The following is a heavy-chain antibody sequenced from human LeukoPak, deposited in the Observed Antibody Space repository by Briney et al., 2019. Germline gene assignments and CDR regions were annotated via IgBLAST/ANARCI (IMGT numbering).Heavy chain of an antibody. V-gene: IGHV3-30*02. Sequence: PGGSLRLSCAASGFTFRNYYMHWVRQAPGKGLEWVAFIRYDGSNKNYPDSVKGRFTISRDDSKNTLNLQMNSLRAEDTAVYYCVKGQGAAYYYYYMDVWGKGTTVIVSS. CDR2: IRYDGSNK. D-gene: IGHD1-26*01. CDR1: GFTFRNYY. CDR3: VKGQGAAYYYYYMDV. J-gene: IGHJ6*03.